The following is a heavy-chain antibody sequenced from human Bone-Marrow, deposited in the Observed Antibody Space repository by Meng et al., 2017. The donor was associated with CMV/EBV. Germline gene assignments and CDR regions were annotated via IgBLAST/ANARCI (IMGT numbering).Heavy chain of an antibody. Sequence: GESLKISCAASGFTFSSYGMHWVRQAPGKGLEWVAFIRYDGSNKYYADSVKGRFTISRDNSKNTLYLQMNSLRAEDTAVYYCARVLQLVGDAFDIWGQGTMVTVSS. CDR2: IRYDGSNK. V-gene: IGHV3-30*02. CDR1: GFTFSSYG. D-gene: IGHD1-26*01. J-gene: IGHJ3*02. CDR3: ARVLQLVGDAFDI.